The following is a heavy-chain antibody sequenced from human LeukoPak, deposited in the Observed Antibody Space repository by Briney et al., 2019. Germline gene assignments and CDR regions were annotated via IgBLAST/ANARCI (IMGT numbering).Heavy chain of an antibody. Sequence: SETLSLTCTVSGGSISSGGYYWSWIRQHPGKGLEWIGYIYYSGSTYYNPSLKSRVTISVDTSKNQFSLKLSSVTAADTAVYYCAREGSSSWLSWFDPWGQGTLVTVSS. J-gene: IGHJ5*02. CDR1: GGSISSGGYY. CDR3: AREGSSSWLSWFDP. D-gene: IGHD6-13*01. V-gene: IGHV4-31*03. CDR2: IYYSGST.